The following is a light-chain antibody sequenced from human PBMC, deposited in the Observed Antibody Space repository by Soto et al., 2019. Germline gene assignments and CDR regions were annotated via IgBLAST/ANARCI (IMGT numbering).Light chain of an antibody. J-gene: IGKJ4*01. CDR2: AAS. CDR3: QQTYSALLT. CDR1: QSISNY. Sequence: DIQMTQSPSSLSASVGDRVTITCRASQSISNYLNWYQQKAGQAPKLLIYAASSLESGVPSRFSGGGSGPDFTLTISSLQPEDFSTYYCQQTYSALLTFGGGTKVEI. V-gene: IGKV1-39*01.